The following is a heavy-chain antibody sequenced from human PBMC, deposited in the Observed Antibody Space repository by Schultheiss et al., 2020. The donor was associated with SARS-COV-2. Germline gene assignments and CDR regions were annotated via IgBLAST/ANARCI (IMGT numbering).Heavy chain of an antibody. V-gene: IGHV3-33*08. CDR3: ARQGVNYGDYGPFDP. CDR2: IWYDGSNK. J-gene: IGHJ5*02. Sequence: GGSLRLSCAASGFTFSSYGMHRVRQAPGKGLEWVALIWYDGSNKYYADSVKGRFTISRDNSRDTVSLQMNSLRAEDTAVYYCARQGVNYGDYGPFDPWGQGTLVTVSS. D-gene: IGHD4-17*01. CDR1: GFTFSSYG.